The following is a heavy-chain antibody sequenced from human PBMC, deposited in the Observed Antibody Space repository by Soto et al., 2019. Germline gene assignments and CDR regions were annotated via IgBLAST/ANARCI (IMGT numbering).Heavy chain of an antibody. V-gene: IGHV1-3*01. Sequence: QVQLVQSGAEVKKPGASVKVSCKASGYTFTSYAMHWVRQAPGQRLEWMGWINAGNGNRKYSQKFQGRVTITRDTSASTAYMELSSLRSEDTAVYYFAIGFRGGDADWFDPWGQGTLVTVS. J-gene: IGHJ5*02. CDR3: AIGFRGGDADWFDP. CDR2: INAGNGNR. CDR1: GYTFTSYA. D-gene: IGHD2-21*02.